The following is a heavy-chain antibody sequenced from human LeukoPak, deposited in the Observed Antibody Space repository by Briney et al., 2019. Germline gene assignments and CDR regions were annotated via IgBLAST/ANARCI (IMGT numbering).Heavy chain of an antibody. CDR1: GYSFTSCW. CDR3: ARLIIPTAPFDY. CDR2: IYPGDSDT. D-gene: IGHD2/OR15-2a*01. V-gene: IGHV5-51*01. Sequence: GESLKISCKASGYSFTSCWIGWVRQRPGKGLEWMGIIYPGDSDTRYSPSFQGQVTISADKSVSTAYLRWSSLKASDTAMYYCARLIIPTAPFDYWGQGTLVTVSS. J-gene: IGHJ4*02.